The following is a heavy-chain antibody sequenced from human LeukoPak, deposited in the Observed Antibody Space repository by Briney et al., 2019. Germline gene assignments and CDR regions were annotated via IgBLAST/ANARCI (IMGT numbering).Heavy chain of an antibody. Sequence: SETLSLTCTVSGGSISGYYWNWIRQPAGKGLEWIGRIYTSGSTNYNPSLKSRVTMSVDTSKNQFSLKLFSVTAADTAVYYCARDLGGYNYGYSFDYWGQGTLVPVSS. CDR2: IYTSGST. J-gene: IGHJ4*02. D-gene: IGHD5-18*01. CDR3: ARDLGGYNYGYSFDY. CDR1: GGSISGYY. V-gene: IGHV4-4*07.